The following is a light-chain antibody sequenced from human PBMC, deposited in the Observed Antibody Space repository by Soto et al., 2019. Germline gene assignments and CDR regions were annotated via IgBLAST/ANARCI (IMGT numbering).Light chain of an antibody. CDR2: SNN. CDR3: AAWDDSLNGWV. CDR1: SSNIGSNT. Sequence: QSVLTQPPSASGTPGQRVTSSCSGSSSNIGSNTVNWYQQLPGTAPKLLIYSNNQRPSGVPDRFSGSKSGTSASLAISWLQSEDEADYYCAAWDDSLNGWVFGGGTKLTVL. V-gene: IGLV1-44*01. J-gene: IGLJ3*02.